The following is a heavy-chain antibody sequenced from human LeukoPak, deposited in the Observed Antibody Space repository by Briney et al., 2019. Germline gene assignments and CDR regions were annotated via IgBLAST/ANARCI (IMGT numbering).Heavy chain of an antibody. CDR3: AREEEGDYSDYFDY. V-gene: IGHV4-4*07. J-gene: IGHJ4*02. Sequence: SETLSLTCSVSGVSIRSYSWSWIRQPSGKGLEWIGRIQTSGSTNYNPSLRSRVTMSVATSKNQFSLKLSSVTAADTAVYYCAREEEGDYSDYFDYWGQGTLVNVSS. D-gene: IGHD2-15*01. CDR2: IQTSGST. CDR1: GVSIRSYS.